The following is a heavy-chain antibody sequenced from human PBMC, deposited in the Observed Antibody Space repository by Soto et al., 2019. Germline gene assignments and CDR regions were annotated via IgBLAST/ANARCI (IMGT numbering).Heavy chain of an antibody. CDR1: GFTFSSHW. D-gene: IGHD2-8*01. J-gene: IGHJ5*02. V-gene: IGHV3-7*01. Sequence: EVQVVESGGGLVQPGGSLRLSCAASGFTFSSHWMTWVRQVPGKGLEWVANINQDGSDQYYVDSVKGRFTISRDNAKNSLCLHMNSLRVEDTAVYYCATSMRYMLNPWGQGTLVTVAS. CDR2: INQDGSDQ. CDR3: ATSMRYMLNP.